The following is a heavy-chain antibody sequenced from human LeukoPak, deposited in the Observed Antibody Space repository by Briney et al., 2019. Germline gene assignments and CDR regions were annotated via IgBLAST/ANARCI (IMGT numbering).Heavy chain of an antibody. Sequence: GGSLRLSCAATGFSFEDYGMHWVRQPPGKGLEWVSGISWNGGGTDYADSVKGRFTISRDNAKNSLYLQLSSLRPEDTALYYCAKHMRATNTYYFYGLDVWGQGTTVTVSS. CDR1: GFSFEDYG. J-gene: IGHJ6*02. V-gene: IGHV3-9*01. CDR3: AKHMRATNTYYFYGLDV. CDR2: ISWNGGGT. D-gene: IGHD1-26*01.